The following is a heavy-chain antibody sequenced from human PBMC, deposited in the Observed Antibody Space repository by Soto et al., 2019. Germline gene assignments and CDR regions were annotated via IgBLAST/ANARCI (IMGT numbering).Heavy chain of an antibody. CDR2: IAHDGHT. D-gene: IGHD1-26*01. CDR1: CGSITTSVF. V-gene: IGHV4-4*02. J-gene: IGHJ4*02. Sequence: SETLSLTCDVSCGSITTSVFLTWVRQFPGRGLEWIGEIAHDGHTNYNPSLSGRVTMSVDLSNSQFSLNVASVNAADTAVYFCAGGRDYDYWGQGTLVTVPQ. CDR3: AGGRDYDY.